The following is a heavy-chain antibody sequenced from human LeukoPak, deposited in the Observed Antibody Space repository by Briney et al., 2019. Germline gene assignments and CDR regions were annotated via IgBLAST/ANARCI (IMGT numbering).Heavy chain of an antibody. CDR1: GFSFRSYS. D-gene: IGHD1-14*01. V-gene: IGHV3-48*04. CDR2: FPSDSSSTI. CDR3: ARGALGMSGRIVDAFDI. Sequence: GGSLRLSCAASGFSFRSYSMTWVRQAPGKGLEWVSYFPSDSSSTIHYADSVRGRFTISRDNAKNSLYLQMGSLRAEDTAVYYCARGALGMSGRIVDAFDIWGQGTRVTVSS. J-gene: IGHJ3*02.